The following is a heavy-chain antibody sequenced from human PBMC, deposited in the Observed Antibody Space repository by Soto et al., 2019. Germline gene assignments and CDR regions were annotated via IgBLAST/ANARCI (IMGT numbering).Heavy chain of an antibody. V-gene: IGHV1-18*04. Sequence: ASVKVSCKASGYTFTSYGISWVRQAPGQGLEWMGWISAYNGNTNYAQKLQGRATMTTDTSTSTAYMELRSLRSDDTAVYYCARVPPTIRFLEWLSYFDYWGQGTLVTVSS. CDR1: GYTFTSYG. J-gene: IGHJ4*02. CDR2: ISAYNGNT. D-gene: IGHD3-3*01. CDR3: ARVPPTIRFLEWLSYFDY.